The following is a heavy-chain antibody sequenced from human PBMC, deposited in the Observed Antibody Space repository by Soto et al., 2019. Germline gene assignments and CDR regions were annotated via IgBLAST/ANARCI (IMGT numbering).Heavy chain of an antibody. CDR3: AKMGGSEYELLGPDAFDI. CDR2: NSASGGST. Sequence: GGSLSLSCAASGFTFNNHAMSWIRQAPGKGLEWVSTNSASGGSTYYAGSVKGRFTISRDNSKNTVYLQMKSLRVEDTAVYYCAKMGGSEYELLGPDAFDIWGQGTMVTVSS. CDR1: GFTFNNHA. J-gene: IGHJ3*02. V-gene: IGHV3-23*01. D-gene: IGHD2-2*01.